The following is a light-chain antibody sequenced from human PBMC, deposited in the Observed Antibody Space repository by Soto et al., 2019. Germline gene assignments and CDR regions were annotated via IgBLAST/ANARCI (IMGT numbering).Light chain of an antibody. J-gene: IGLJ2*01. CDR3: AVWDDSLNGVV. CDR1: SSNIARNT. Sequence: QAVVTQPPSASGTPGQRVTISCSGSSSNIARNTVNWYQQLPGTAPKLLIYSNNQRPSGVPDRVSGSKSGTSASLAISGLQSEDEADYYCAVWDDSLNGVVFGGGTKLTVL. V-gene: IGLV1-44*01. CDR2: SNN.